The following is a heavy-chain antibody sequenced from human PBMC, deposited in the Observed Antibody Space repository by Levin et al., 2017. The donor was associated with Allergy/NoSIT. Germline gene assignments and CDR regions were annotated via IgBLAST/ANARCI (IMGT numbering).Heavy chain of an antibody. CDR1: GFTFDDYA. D-gene: IGHD6-6*01. CDR3: AKGSSSPYYFDY. V-gene: IGHV3-9*01. Sequence: SLKISCAASGFTFDDYAMHWVRQAPGKGLEWVSGISWNSGSIGYADSVKGRFTISRDNAKNSLYLQMNSLRAEDTALYYCAKGSSSPYYFDYWGQGTLVTVSS. J-gene: IGHJ4*02. CDR2: ISWNSGSI.